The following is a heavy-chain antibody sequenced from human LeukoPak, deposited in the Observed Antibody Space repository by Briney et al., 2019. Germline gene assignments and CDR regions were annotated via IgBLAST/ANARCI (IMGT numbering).Heavy chain of an antibody. V-gene: IGHV4-34*01. D-gene: IGHD7-27*01. J-gene: IGHJ4*02. CDR1: GGSFSVYY. CDR3: ARWGPEGFDY. CDR2: INHSGST. Sequence: PSETLSLTCAVYGGSFSVYYWSWIRQPPGKGLEWIGEINHSGSTNYNPSLKSRVTISVDTSKNQFSLKLSSVTAADTAVYFCARWGPEGFDYWGQGTLVTVSS.